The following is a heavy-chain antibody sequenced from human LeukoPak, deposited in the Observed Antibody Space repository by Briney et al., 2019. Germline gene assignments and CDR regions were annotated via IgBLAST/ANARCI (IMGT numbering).Heavy chain of an antibody. J-gene: IGHJ3*02. CDR1: GFTFSSYA. Sequence: GGSLRLSCAASGFTFSSYAMSWVRQAPGKGLEWVSAISGSGGSTYYADSVKGRFTISRDNSKNTLYLQMNSLRAEDTAVYYCAKVLNRHIVVVTAVTDAFDIWGQGTMVTVSS. CDR2: ISGSGGST. V-gene: IGHV3-23*01. CDR3: AKVLNRHIVVVTAVTDAFDI. D-gene: IGHD2-21*02.